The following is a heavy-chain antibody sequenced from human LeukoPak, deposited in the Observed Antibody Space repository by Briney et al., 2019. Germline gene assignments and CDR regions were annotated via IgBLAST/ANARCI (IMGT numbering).Heavy chain of an antibody. V-gene: IGHV3-30*02. J-gene: IGHJ4*02. Sequence: GGSLRLSCAASGFTFSSYSMQWVRQTPGKGLEWVAFIRYDGSNKYYADSVKGRFTISRDNSKSTLHLQMNSLRAEDTAVYYCARNRAVGYAPGDYWGQGTLVTVSS. D-gene: IGHD5-12*01. CDR2: IRYDGSNK. CDR3: ARNRAVGYAPGDY. CDR1: GFTFSSYS.